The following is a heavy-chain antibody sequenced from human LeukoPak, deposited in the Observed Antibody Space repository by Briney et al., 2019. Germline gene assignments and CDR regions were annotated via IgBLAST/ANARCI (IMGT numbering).Heavy chain of an antibody. CDR3: ARDSKLMVYAMDY. V-gene: IGHV1-69*13. CDR1: GGTFSSYA. CDR2: IILIFGTA. D-gene: IGHD2-8*01. Sequence: SVKASCKASGGTFSSYAISWVRQAPGQGLEWMGGIILIFGTANYAQKFQGRVTITADESTSTAYMELSSLRSEDTAVYYCARDSKLMVYAMDYWGQGTLVTVSS. J-gene: IGHJ4*02.